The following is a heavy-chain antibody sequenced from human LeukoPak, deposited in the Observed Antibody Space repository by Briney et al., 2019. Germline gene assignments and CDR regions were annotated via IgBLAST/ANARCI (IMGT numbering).Heavy chain of an antibody. CDR1: GGSINNYY. CDR2: ISYSGST. Sequence: SETLSLTCILSGGSINNYYWSGFRQSPGKGLEWIGFISYSGSTKHNPSLKSRVTMSLDTSKNQFSLKLSSVSATDTAVYYCAREREGAITGFDYWGQGTLVTVSS. D-gene: IGHD1-26*01. CDR3: AREREGAITGFDY. J-gene: IGHJ4*02. V-gene: IGHV4-59*01.